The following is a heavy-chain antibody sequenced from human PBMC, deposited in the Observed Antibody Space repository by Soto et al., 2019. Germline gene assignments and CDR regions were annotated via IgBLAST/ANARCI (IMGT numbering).Heavy chain of an antibody. Sequence: EVQLLESGGGLVQPGESLRLSCAASGFTFSSYAMSWVRQAPGKGLEWVSVISGSDDSTYYADSVKGRFTISRDNSKNTLHLQMNSLRAEDTAVYYCAKRSSWSTFDYWGQGTLVTVSS. V-gene: IGHV3-23*01. CDR1: GFTFSSYA. D-gene: IGHD6-13*01. CDR3: AKRSSWSTFDY. J-gene: IGHJ4*02. CDR2: ISGSDDST.